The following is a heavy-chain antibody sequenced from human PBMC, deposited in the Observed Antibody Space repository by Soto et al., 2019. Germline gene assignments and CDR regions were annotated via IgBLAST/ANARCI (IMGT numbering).Heavy chain of an antibody. CDR3: AKDTGPYRRSFFTSMGYYYYYVMDV. Sequence: PGGSLRLSCAASGFTFDDYDMHWVRQAPGKGLGWVSGISWNSGSIGYADSVKGRFTISRDNAKNSLYLQMNSLRDEDTALYYCAKDTGPYRRSFFTSMGYYYYYVMDVWGQGTTVTVSS. D-gene: IGHD6-6*01. CDR2: ISWNSGSI. CDR1: GFTFDDYD. J-gene: IGHJ6*02. V-gene: IGHV3-9*01.